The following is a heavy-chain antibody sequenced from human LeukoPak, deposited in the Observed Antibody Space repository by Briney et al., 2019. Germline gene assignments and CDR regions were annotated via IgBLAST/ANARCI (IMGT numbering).Heavy chain of an antibody. V-gene: IGHV3-21*01. CDR1: GFTFSSYS. CDR2: ISSSSSYI. D-gene: IGHD2-15*01. Sequence: GGSLRLSCAASGFTFSSYSMNWVRQAPGKGLEWVSSISSSSSYIYYADSVKGRFTISRDNAKNSLYLQMNSLRAEDTAVYYCARSPWSTSYFDYWGQGTLVTVSS. J-gene: IGHJ4*02. CDR3: ARSPWSTSYFDY.